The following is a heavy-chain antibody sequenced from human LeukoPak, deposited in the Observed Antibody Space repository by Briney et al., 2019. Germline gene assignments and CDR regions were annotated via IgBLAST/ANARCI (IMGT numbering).Heavy chain of an antibody. V-gene: IGHV1-69*05. CDR2: IIPIFGTA. J-gene: IGHJ4*02. D-gene: IGHD1-26*01. Sequence: ASVKVSCKASGGTSSSYAISWVRQAPGQGLEWMGGIIPIFGTANYAQKFQGRVTITTDESTSTAYMELSSLRSEDTAVYYCASSPKGQEWAYFDYWGQGTLVTVSS. CDR3: ASSPKGQEWAYFDY. CDR1: GGTSSSYA.